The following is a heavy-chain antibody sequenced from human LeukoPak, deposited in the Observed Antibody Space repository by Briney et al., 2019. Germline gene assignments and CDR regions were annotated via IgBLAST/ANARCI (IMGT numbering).Heavy chain of an antibody. J-gene: IGHJ4*02. V-gene: IGHV4-38-2*02. CDR1: GYSISSTYY. CDR2: ISHSGST. D-gene: IGHD1-1*01. Sequence: SETLSLTCTVSGYSISSTYYGAWIRQPPGKGLEWIATISHSGSTHYTPSLKSRLTISLDTSKNHFSLRLSSVTAADTAVYYCARVNAPVATFDYWGLGILVTVSS. CDR3: ARVNAPVATFDY.